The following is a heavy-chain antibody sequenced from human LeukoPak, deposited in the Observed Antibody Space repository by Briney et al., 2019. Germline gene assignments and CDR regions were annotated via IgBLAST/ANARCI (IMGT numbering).Heavy chain of an antibody. D-gene: IGHD6-13*01. V-gene: IGHV3-48*04. CDR3: ARLPDDSSSWYVVDY. CDR1: GFTFSSYS. J-gene: IGHJ4*02. CDR2: VSSSSSTI. Sequence: GGSLRLSCAASGFTFSSYSMNRVRQAPGKGLEWVSYVSSSSSTIYYADSVKGRFTISRDNAKNSLYLQMNSLRAEDTAVYYCARLPDDSSSWYVVDYWGQGTLVTVSS.